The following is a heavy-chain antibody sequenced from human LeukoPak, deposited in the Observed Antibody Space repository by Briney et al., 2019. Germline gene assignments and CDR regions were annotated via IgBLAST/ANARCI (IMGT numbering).Heavy chain of an antibody. CDR2: IYSGGST. CDR1: GFTVSSNY. D-gene: IGHD6-19*01. Sequence: GGSLRLSCAASGFTVSSNYMSWVRQAPGKGLEWVSVIYSGGSTYYADSVKGRFTISRDNSKNTLYLQMNSLRAEDTAVYYCARESGYSSGWYYFDYWGQGTLVTVSS. CDR3: ARESGYSSGWYYFDY. J-gene: IGHJ4*02. V-gene: IGHV3-66*01.